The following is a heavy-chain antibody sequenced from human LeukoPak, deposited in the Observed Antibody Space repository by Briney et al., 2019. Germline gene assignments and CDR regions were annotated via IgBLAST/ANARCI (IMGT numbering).Heavy chain of an antibody. Sequence: PGGSLRLSCTASGFTFSSYSMNWVRQAPGKGLEWVSSISSSSSYIYYADSVKGRFTISRDNAKNSLYLQMNSLRAEDTAVYYCAREGTVVVAATHAFDIWGQGTMVTVSS. D-gene: IGHD2-15*01. CDR1: GFTFSSYS. J-gene: IGHJ3*02. CDR3: AREGTVVVAATHAFDI. CDR2: ISSSSSYI. V-gene: IGHV3-21*01.